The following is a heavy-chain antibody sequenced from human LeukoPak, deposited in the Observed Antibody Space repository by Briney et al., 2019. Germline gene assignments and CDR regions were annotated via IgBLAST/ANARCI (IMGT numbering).Heavy chain of an antibody. Sequence: GGSLRLSCAASGFTFSSYAMHWVRQAPGKGLEYVSAISSNGGGTYYANSVKGRFTISRDNSKNTLYLQMGSLRAEDMAVYYCARDQWELLYYYYYYYMDVWGKGTTVTISS. CDR2: ISSNGGGT. CDR1: GFTFSSYA. J-gene: IGHJ6*03. CDR3: ARDQWELLYYYYYYYMDV. V-gene: IGHV3-64*01. D-gene: IGHD1-26*01.